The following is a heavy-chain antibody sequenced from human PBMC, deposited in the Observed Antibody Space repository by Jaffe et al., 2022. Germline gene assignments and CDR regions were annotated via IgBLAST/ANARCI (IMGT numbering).Heavy chain of an antibody. CDR1: GFTFSSYW. Sequence: EVQLVESGGGLVQPGGSLRLSCAASGFTFSSYWMSWVRQAPGKGLEWVANIKQGGSEKYYVDSVKGRFTISRDDAKNSLYLQMNSLRAEDTAVYYCARAHSTSSSIFDYWGQGTLVTVSS. CDR2: IKQGGSEK. V-gene: IGHV3-7*05. J-gene: IGHJ4*02. CDR3: ARAHSTSSSIFDY. D-gene: IGHD2-2*01.